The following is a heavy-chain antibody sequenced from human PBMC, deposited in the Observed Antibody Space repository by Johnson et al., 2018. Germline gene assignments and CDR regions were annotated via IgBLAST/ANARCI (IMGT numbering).Heavy chain of an antibody. D-gene: IGHD3-10*01. J-gene: IGHJ6*02. CDR1: GFTFSSYA. Sequence: VQLVESGGGLVQXGGSLRLSCAASGFTFSSYAMHWVRQAPGKGLEWVANLKPAGSEKYSVDSVKGRFTIPRDNAKNSLCLQMNSLRAEDTAVYYCPRDLGYYGSGRYVPNDYYGMDFWGQGTTVTVSS. V-gene: IGHV3-7*01. CDR2: LKPAGSEK. CDR3: PRDLGYYGSGRYVPNDYYGMDF.